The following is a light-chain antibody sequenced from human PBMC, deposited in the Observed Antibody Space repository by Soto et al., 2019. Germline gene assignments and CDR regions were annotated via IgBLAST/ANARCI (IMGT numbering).Light chain of an antibody. CDR2: DVA. CDR3: VSYTSSTTYV. Sequence: QSALTQPASVSDSPGQSITISCTGTSSDVGGSNFVSWYQQHPGKPPKLIIYDVANRPSGVSNRFSGSKSGSTASLIISRLQTEDEADYYCVSYTSSTTYVFGTGTKXXVL. J-gene: IGLJ1*01. V-gene: IGLV2-14*03. CDR1: SSDVGGSNF.